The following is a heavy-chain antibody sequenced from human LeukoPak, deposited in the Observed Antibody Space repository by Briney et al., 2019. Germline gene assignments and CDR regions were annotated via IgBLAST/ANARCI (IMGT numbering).Heavy chain of an antibody. V-gene: IGHV3-43*02. CDR1: GFTFDDYA. D-gene: IGHD5-12*01. J-gene: IGHJ4*02. CDR2: ITGDGGST. Sequence: GGSLRLSCAASGFTFDDYAVLWVRQAPGKGLEWVSLITGDGGSTYYAGSVKGRFTISRDNSKNSLYLQMNSLRTEDTALYYCTKPVLATIMPDFWGQGTLVTVSS. CDR3: TKPVLATIMPDF.